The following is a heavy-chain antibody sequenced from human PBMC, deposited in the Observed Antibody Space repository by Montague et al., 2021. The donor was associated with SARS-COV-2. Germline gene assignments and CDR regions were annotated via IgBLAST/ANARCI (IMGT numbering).Heavy chain of an antibody. CDR3: AREGSGRGYYYYGMDV. V-gene: IGHV4-59*01. CDR2: IYYSGST. J-gene: IGHJ6*02. Sequence: SETLSLTCTVPGGSISSYYWSWIRQPPGKGLEWIGYIYYSGSTNYNPSLKSRVTISVDTSKNQFSLKLSSVTAADTAVYYCAREGSGRGYYYYGMDVWGQGTTVTVSS. D-gene: IGHD3-10*01. CDR1: GGSISSYY.